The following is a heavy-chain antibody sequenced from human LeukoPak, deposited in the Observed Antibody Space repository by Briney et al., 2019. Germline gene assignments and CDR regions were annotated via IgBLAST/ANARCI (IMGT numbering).Heavy chain of an antibody. J-gene: IGHJ1*01. V-gene: IGHV3-7*01. CDR3: AREGFPPGVLH. Sequence: GGSLRLSCAASGFTVSSYAMSWVRQAPGKGPECVANIKPDGSDKYYVDSMKGRFTISRDNAKNSLYLQMNSLRAEDTAVYYCAREGFPPGVLHWGQGTLVTVSS. CDR2: IKPDGSDK. D-gene: IGHD2-2*01. CDR1: GFTVSSYA.